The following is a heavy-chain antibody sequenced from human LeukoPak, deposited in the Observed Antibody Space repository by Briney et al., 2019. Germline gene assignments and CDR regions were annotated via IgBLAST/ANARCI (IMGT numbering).Heavy chain of an antibody. J-gene: IGHJ4*02. Sequence: SETLSLTCTVSGGSISSHYWSWIRQPPGKGLEWIGYISYNGSTNYNPSLRSRVTISADTSKNQFSLKVTSMTAADTAMYYCACGWCLWGWFFQFDYWGQGTLVTVSS. CDR2: ISYNGST. CDR1: GGSISSHY. CDR3: ACGWCLWGWFFQFDY. D-gene: IGHD2-21*02. V-gene: IGHV4-59*11.